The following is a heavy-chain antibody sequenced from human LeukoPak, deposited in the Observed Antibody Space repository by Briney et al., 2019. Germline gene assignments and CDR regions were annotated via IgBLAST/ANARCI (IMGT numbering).Heavy chain of an antibody. J-gene: IGHJ4*02. CDR1: GYTFTDYY. CDR2: INPSGGST. Sequence: ASVKVSFKASGYTFTDYYMHWVRQAPGQGLEWMGLINPSGGSTSCAQKFQGRVTMTRDTSASTVYMELSSLRSEDTAVYYCARDQTYYYDSRGYMAYYFDYWGQGTLVTVSS. D-gene: IGHD3-22*01. V-gene: IGHV1-46*01. CDR3: ARDQTYYYDSRGYMAYYFDY.